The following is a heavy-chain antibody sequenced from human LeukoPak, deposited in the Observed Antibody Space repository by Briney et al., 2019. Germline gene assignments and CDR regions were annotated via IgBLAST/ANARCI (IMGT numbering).Heavy chain of an antibody. CDR3: ARDGVYYYDSSGYPDY. Sequence: GGSLRLSCAVSGFTFSSYAMHWVRQAPGKGLEWVAVISYDGSNKYYADSVKGRFTISRDNSKNTLYLQMNSLRAEDTAVYYCARDGVYYYDSSGYPDYWGQGTLVTVSS. J-gene: IGHJ4*02. D-gene: IGHD3-22*01. CDR1: GFTFSSYA. CDR2: ISYDGSNK. V-gene: IGHV3-30*04.